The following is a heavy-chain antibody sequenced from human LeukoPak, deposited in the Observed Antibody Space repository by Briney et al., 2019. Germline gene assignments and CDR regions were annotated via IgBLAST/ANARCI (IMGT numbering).Heavy chain of an antibody. CDR3: ARENDRYGRIDY. V-gene: IGHV4-59*01. CDR2: VSYSGST. CDR1: GGSISSYY. J-gene: IGHJ4*02. Sequence: SETLSLTCIVSGGSISSYYWSWVRQPPGKGLEWIGYVSYSGSTDYNPSLKSRVTISIDTSKNQFSLRLSSVTAADTAVYYCARENDRYGRIDYWGQGTLVTVSS. D-gene: IGHD5-18*01.